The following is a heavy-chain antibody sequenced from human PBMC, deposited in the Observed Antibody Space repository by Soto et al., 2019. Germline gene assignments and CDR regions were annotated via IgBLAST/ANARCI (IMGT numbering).Heavy chain of an antibody. Sequence: GASVXVASKASGYTSTGYYMHCVRKAPGQGLEWMGRINPNLGITNYAQKFQGRVTITTDTSMSTAYMELSSLRSEDTAVYYCARDLYYGSGSYRDPFDYWGQGTLVTVSS. J-gene: IGHJ4*02. CDR1: GYTSTGYY. D-gene: IGHD3-10*01. CDR2: INPNLGIT. CDR3: ARDLYYGSGSYRDPFDY. V-gene: IGHV1-2*02.